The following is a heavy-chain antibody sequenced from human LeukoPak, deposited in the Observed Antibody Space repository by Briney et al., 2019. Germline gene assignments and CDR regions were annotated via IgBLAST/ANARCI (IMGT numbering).Heavy chain of an antibody. CDR3: AREYDCSSTSCYSVWFDP. D-gene: IGHD2-2*01. CDR2: INHSGST. J-gene: IGHJ5*02. V-gene: IGHV4-39*07. CDR1: GGSISSSSYY. Sequence: PSETLSLTCTVSGGSISSSSYYWGWIRQPPGKGLEWIGEINHSGSTNYNPSLKSRVTISVDTSKNQFSPKLSSVTAADTAVYYCAREYDCSSTSCYSVWFDPWGQGTLVTVSS.